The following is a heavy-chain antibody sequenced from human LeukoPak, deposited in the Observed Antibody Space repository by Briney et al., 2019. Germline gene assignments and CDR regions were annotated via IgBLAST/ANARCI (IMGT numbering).Heavy chain of an antibody. V-gene: IGHV4-39*07. CDR1: GVSISSSSYY. CDR3: ARLKTLTAVAGTDTFGFDL. CDR2: IYYSGST. D-gene: IGHD6-19*01. J-gene: IGHJ2*01. Sequence: SETLSLTCAVSGVSISSSSYYWGWIRQPPGKGLEWIGSIYYSGSTYYNPSLKSRVTISVDTSKNQFSLKLSSVTAADTAVYYCARLKTLTAVAGTDTFGFDLWGRGTLVTVSS.